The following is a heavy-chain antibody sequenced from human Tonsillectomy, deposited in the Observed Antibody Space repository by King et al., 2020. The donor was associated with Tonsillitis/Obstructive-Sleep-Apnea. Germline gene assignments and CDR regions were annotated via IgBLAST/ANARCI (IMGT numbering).Heavy chain of an antibody. J-gene: IGHJ4*02. CDR3: ARETGDGGYYFDY. Sequence: HVQLQQWGAGLLKPSETLSLPCAVYGGSFSGYYWSWIRQPPGKGLEWIGEINHSGSTNYNPSLKSRVTISVDTSKNQFSLKLSSVTAADTAVYYCARETGDGGYYFDYWGQGTLVTVSS. CDR2: INHSGST. D-gene: IGHD7-27*01. CDR1: GGSFSGYY. V-gene: IGHV4-34*01.